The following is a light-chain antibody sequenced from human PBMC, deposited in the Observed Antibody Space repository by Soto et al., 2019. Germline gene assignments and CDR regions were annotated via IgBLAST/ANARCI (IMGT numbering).Light chain of an antibody. Sequence: QSALTQPRSVSGSPGQSVTISCTGTSRDVGAYNYVSWYQQHPGKAPKLIIYDVSKWPSGVPDRFSGSKSGTSASLAISGLRSEDEGDYYCVSWDDSLSGLVFGTGTKVTVL. V-gene: IGLV2-11*01. CDR1: SRDVGAYNY. CDR2: DVS. CDR3: VSWDDSLSGLV. J-gene: IGLJ1*01.